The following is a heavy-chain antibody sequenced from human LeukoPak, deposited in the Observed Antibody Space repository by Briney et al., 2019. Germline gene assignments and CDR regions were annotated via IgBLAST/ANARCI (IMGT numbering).Heavy chain of an antibody. CDR2: IYSGGST. CDR3: AKDYWGNYDSSGYYFDY. D-gene: IGHD3-22*01. CDR1: EFSVGSNY. V-gene: IGHV3-66*01. Sequence: GGSLRLSCAASEFSVGSNYMTWVRQAPGKGLEWVSLIYSGGSTYYADSVKGRFTIPRDNSKNTLYLRMNSLRAEDTAVYYCAKDYWGNYDSSGYYFDYWGQGTLVTVSS. J-gene: IGHJ4*02.